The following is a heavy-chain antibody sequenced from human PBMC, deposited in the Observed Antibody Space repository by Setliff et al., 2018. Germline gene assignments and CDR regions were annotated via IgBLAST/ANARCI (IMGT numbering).Heavy chain of an antibody. CDR1: GFTFRNFG. CDR3: AKVRSSGWEEPDY. D-gene: IGHD6-19*01. V-gene: IGHV3-48*01. J-gene: IGHJ4*02. Sequence: PGGSLRLSCVVSGFTFRNFGMTWVRQAPGKGLEWLSKISGASSTIYYADSVKGRFTISRDNAQNSLYLQMNNLRAEDTAVYFCAKVRSSGWEEPDYWGQGTLVTVSS. CDR2: ISGASSTI.